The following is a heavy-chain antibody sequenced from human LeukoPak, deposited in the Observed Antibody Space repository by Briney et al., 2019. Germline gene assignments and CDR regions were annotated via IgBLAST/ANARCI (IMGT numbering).Heavy chain of an antibody. V-gene: IGHV6-1*01. J-gene: IGHJ4*02. Sequence: SETLSLTCTVSGGSISSYYWNWIRQSPSRGLEWLGRTYYRSQWYYEYALSVKSRIIVAPDTSKNQFSLQLNSVTPEDTAVYYCVRGNYNFDYWGQGSLVTVSS. D-gene: IGHD5-24*01. CDR1: GGSISSYY. CDR3: VRGNYNFDY. CDR2: TYYRSQWYY.